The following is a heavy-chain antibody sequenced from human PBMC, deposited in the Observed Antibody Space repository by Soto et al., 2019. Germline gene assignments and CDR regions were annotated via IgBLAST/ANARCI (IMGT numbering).Heavy chain of an antibody. J-gene: IGHJ6*02. CDR1: GFTFSTYW. CDR2: IKQDGGDT. CDR3: ARLYPGSGWPYHYYGMDV. V-gene: IGHV3-7*01. D-gene: IGHD6-19*01. Sequence: PGGSLRLSCAASGFTFSTYWMSWVRQAPGKGLEWVAKIKQDGGDTYYVDSVKGRFTISRDNDENSVYLQMNSLRAEDTAVYYCARLYPGSGWPYHYYGMDVWGLGTTVAVSS.